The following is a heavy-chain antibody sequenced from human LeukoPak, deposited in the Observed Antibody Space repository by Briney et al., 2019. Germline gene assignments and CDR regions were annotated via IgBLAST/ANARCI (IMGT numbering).Heavy chain of an antibody. CDR2: INYSGST. J-gene: IGHJ2*01. CDR3: ARRWGTYYYGSGSYYWWYFDL. CDR1: GGSISSTTYY. Sequence: SETLSLTCTVSGGSISSTTYYWVWIRQPPGKGLDWIGSINYSGSTYYNPSLKSRVTISVDTSKNQFSLKLSSVTAADTAVYYCARRWGTYYYGSGSYYWWYFDLWGRGTLVTDSS. V-gene: IGHV4-39*07. D-gene: IGHD3-10*01.